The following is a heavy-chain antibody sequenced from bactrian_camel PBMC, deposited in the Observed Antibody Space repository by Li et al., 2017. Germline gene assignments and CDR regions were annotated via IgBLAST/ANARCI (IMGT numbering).Heavy chain of an antibody. CDR1: GLTHANWC. Sequence: HVQLVESGGGSVQPGGSLTLSCVASGLTHANWCMAWFRQVPGQEREGIVNIDSDGRADYAESVKGRFTVSRDNHKNILTLQMNSLRVEDTATYYCAADPRAFVCGYWAGRPVVMDYWGKGTQVTVS. J-gene: IGHJ7*01. D-gene: IGHD1*01. V-gene: IGHV3S61*01. CDR2: IDSDGRA.